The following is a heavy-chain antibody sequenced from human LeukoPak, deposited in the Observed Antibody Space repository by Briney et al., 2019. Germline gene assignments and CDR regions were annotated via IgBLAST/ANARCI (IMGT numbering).Heavy chain of an antibody. V-gene: IGHV3-30*04. D-gene: IGHD3-10*01. CDR1: GFTFSSYA. CDR2: ISYDGSNK. Sequence: PGGSLRLSCAASGFTFSSYAMHWVRQAPGKGLEWVAVISYDGSNKYYADSVKGRFTISRDNSKNTLYLQMNSLRAEDTAVYYRAREALPWVRFGELRDRVGPLGQGNLV. J-gene: IGHJ5*02. CDR3: AREALPWVRFGELRDRVGP.